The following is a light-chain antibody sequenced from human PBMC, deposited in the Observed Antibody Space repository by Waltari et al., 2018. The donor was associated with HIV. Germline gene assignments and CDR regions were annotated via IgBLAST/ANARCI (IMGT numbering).Light chain of an antibody. Sequence: QSALTQPASVSGSPGQSIAISCTGTSGDIGTYKYVSWYPQHTGKVPKLLIYDVNVRPSGVSDRFSGSKSGNTATLTISGLHSDDEADYYCCSYTVNSTGVFGAGTKITV. CDR3: CSYTVNSTGV. CDR2: DVN. CDR1: SGDIGTYKY. J-gene: IGLJ1*01. V-gene: IGLV2-14*03.